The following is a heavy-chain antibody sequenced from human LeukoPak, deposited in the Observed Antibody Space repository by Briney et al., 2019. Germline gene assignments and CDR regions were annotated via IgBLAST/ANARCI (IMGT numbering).Heavy chain of an antibody. CDR1: GYSFINYW. V-gene: IGHV5-51*01. J-gene: IGHJ4*02. Sequence: GESLKISCKGSGYSFINYWIGWVRQMPGKGLEWMGIIYAGDSDTRYSPSFQGQVTISADKSISTAYLQWSSLKASDTAVYYCARGGPSYALDYWGQGTLVTVSS. CDR3: ARGGPSYALDY. CDR2: IYAGDSDT. D-gene: IGHD2-2*01.